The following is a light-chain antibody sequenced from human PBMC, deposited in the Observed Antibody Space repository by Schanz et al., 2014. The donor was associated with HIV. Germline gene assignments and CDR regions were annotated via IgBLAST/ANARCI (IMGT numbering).Light chain of an antibody. J-gene: IGLJ3*02. CDR3: SSYGGGDTVL. V-gene: IGLV2-14*03. Sequence: QSALTQPASVSGSPGQSITISCTGTSSDVGTYDYVSWYQQHPGKAPKLMIYDVSNRPSGVSNRFSGSKSGNTASLTVSGLQDEDEADYYCSSYGGGDTVLFGGGTKVTVL. CDR1: SSDVGTYDY. CDR2: DVS.